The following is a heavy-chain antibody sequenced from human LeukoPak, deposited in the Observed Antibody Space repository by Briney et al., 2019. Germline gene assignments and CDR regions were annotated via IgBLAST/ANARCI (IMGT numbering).Heavy chain of an antibody. CDR3: ARHPICSGGSCVLGYFDY. V-gene: IGHV4-39*01. CDR1: GGSISSSSYY. J-gene: IGHJ4*02. D-gene: IGHD2-15*01. CDR2: IYYSGST. Sequence: PSETLSLTCTVSGGSISSSSYYWGWIRQPPGKGLEWIGSIYYSGSTYYNPSLKGRVTISVDTSKNQFSLKLSSVTAADTAVYYCARHPICSGGSCVLGYFDYWGQGTLVTVSS.